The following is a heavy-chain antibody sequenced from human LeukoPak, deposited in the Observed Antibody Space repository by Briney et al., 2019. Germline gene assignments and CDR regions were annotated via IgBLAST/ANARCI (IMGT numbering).Heavy chain of an antibody. J-gene: IGHJ4*02. Sequence: PSETLSLTCTVSGGSVSGYYWSWVRQPPGKGLEWIGYIYYSGSTNYNPSLNSRVTISVDTSKSQFSLKLSSVTAADTAVYYCARHYYDSSGYYIFDHWGQGTLVTVSS. D-gene: IGHD3-22*01. V-gene: IGHV4-59*02. CDR2: IYYSGST. CDR1: GGSVSGYY. CDR3: ARHYYDSSGYYIFDH.